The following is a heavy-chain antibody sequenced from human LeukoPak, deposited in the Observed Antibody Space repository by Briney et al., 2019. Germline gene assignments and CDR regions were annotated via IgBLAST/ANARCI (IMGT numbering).Heavy chain of an antibody. CDR1: GFSFSNAW. J-gene: IGHJ4*02. V-gene: IGHV3-7*01. Sequence: HPGGSLRLSCAASGFSFSNAWMSWVRQAPGKGLEWVANIRQDGAERYYVDSVKGRFSISRDDAKNSVYLQMNSLRAEDTAVYYCARELQRPLDYWGQGILVTVSS. CDR3: ARELQRPLDY. CDR2: IRQDGAER. D-gene: IGHD4-11*01.